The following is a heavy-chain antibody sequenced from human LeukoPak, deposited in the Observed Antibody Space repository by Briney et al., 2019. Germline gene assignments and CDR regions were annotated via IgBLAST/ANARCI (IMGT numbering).Heavy chain of an antibody. CDR2: IIPILGIA. J-gene: IGHJ4*02. D-gene: IGHD4-23*01. CDR3: ARAIPNADAVVTHFDY. V-gene: IGHV1-69*02. CDR1: GGTFSSYT. Sequence: SVKVSCKASGGTFSSYTISWVRQAPGQGLEWMGRIIPILGIANYAQKFQGRVTITADKSTSTAYMELSRLRSEDTAVYYCARAIPNADAVVTHFDYWGQGTLVTVSS.